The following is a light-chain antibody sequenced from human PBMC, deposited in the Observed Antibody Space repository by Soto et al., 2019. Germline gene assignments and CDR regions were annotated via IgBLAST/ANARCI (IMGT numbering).Light chain of an antibody. V-gene: IGKV3-20*01. CDR2: GAS. J-gene: IGKJ1*01. Sequence: EIVLTQSPGTLSLSPGERATLSCRASQSVSSSYLAWYQQKPGQAPRLLIYGASSRATGIPDRCSGSGSGTDFTLTISSLEPEDFSVYYYQQYGSSPLGQGTKVEIK. CDR3: QQYGSSP. CDR1: QSVSSSY.